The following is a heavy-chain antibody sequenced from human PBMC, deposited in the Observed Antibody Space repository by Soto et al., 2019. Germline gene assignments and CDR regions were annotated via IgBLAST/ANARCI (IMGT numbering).Heavy chain of an antibody. J-gene: IGHJ6*03. CDR3: ARNNRGYLHYYMDV. Sequence: SETLSLTCTVSGGSISSYYWSWIRQPPGKGLEWIGYIYYSGSTNYNPSLKSRVTISVDTSKNQFSLKLSSVTAADTAVYYCARNNRGYLHYYMDVWGKGTTVTVSS. D-gene: IGHD2-15*01. CDR2: IYYSGST. CDR1: GGSISSYY. V-gene: IGHV4-59*08.